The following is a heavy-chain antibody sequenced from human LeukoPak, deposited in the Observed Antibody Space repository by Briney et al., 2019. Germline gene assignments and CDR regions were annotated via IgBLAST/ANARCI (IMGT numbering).Heavy chain of an antibody. Sequence: GASVKVSCKASGGTFSSYTISWVRQAPGQGLEWMGRIIPILGIANHAQKFQGRVTITADKSTSTAYMGLSSLRSEDTAVYYCATTASGSYGFRSSAFDIWGQGTMVTVSS. J-gene: IGHJ3*02. CDR2: IIPILGIA. V-gene: IGHV1-69*02. D-gene: IGHD1-26*01. CDR1: GGTFSSYT. CDR3: ATTASGSYGFRSSAFDI.